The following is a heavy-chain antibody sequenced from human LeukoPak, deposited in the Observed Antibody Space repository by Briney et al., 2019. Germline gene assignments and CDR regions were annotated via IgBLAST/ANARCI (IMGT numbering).Heavy chain of an antibody. Sequence: SESLSLTCTVSGGSISSSSYYWGWIRQPPGKGLEWIGSIYYSGSTYYNPSLKSRVTISVDTSKNQFSLKLSSVTAADTAVYYCARGVHWVSYYFDYWGQGTLVTVSS. CDR1: GGSISSSSYY. CDR3: ARGVHWVSYYFDY. CDR2: IYYSGST. V-gene: IGHV4-39*07. J-gene: IGHJ4*02. D-gene: IGHD1-1*01.